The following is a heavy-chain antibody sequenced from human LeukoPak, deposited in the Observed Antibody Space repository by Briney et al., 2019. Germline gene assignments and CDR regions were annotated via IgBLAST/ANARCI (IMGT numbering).Heavy chain of an antibody. J-gene: IGHJ4*02. Sequence: GESLKISCKGSGYSFNTYWIGWVRQMPGKGLEWMGIIYPGDSDTRYSPSFQGQVTISADKSNSTAYLQWSSLKASDTAMYYCARGAREYSTSWYGDYWGQGTLVTVSS. D-gene: IGHD6-13*01. CDR3: ARGAREYSTSWYGDY. CDR2: IYPGDSDT. CDR1: GYSFNTYW. V-gene: IGHV5-51*01.